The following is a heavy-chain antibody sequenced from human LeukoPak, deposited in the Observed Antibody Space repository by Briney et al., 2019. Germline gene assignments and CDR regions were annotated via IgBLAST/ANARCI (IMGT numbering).Heavy chain of an antibody. CDR2: IIPILGTA. CDR3: ARDGPVGATHY. D-gene: IGHD1-26*01. J-gene: IGHJ4*02. V-gene: IGHV1-69*04. CDR1: GGTFSSSA. Sequence: ASVKVSCKASGGTFSSSAISWVRQAPGQGLEWMGRIIPILGTANYAQKFQGRVTITADKSTSTAYMELSSLRSEDTAVYYCARDGPVGATHYWGQGTLVTVSS.